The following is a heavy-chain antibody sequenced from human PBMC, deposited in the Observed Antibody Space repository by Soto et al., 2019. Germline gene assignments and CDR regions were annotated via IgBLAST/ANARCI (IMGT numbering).Heavy chain of an antibody. CDR3: ARDGPSGWSGYSQQELGWFGP. CDR2: IYYSGST. J-gene: IGHJ5*02. CDR1: GGSISSGGYY. V-gene: IGHV4-31*03. D-gene: IGHD3-3*01. Sequence: PSETLSLTCTVSGGSISSGGYYWSWIRQHPGKGLEWIGYIYYSGSTYYNPSLKSRVTISVDTSKNQFSLKLSSVTAADTAVYYCARDGPSGWSGYSQQELGWFGPWGQGTLVTVSS.